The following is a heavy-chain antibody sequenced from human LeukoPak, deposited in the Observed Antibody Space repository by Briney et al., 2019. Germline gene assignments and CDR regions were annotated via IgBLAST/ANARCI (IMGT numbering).Heavy chain of an antibody. V-gene: IGHV3-48*01. J-gene: IGHJ3*02. CDR1: GFTFSSYS. CDR3: ARAKRNAFGI. Sequence: GGSLRLSCAASGFTFSSYSMNWVRQAPGKGLGWVSYISSSSSTIYYADSVKGRFTISRDNAKNSLYLQMNSLRAEDTAVYYCARAKRNAFGIWGQGTMISVSS. CDR2: ISSSSSTI.